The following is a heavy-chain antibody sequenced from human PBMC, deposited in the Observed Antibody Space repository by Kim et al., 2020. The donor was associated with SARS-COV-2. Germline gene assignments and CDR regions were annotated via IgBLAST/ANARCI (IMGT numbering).Heavy chain of an antibody. CDR2: IYPGDSDT. J-gene: IGHJ6*02. CDR3: ARRSIAAAGIWGGYGMDV. V-gene: IGHV5-51*01. D-gene: IGHD6-13*01. CDR1: GYSFTSYW. Sequence: GESLKISCKGSGYSFTSYWIGWVRQMPGKGLEWMGIIYPGDSDTRYSPSFQGQVTISADKSISTAYLQWSSLKASDTAMYYCARRSIAAAGIWGGYGMDVWGQGTTVTVSS.